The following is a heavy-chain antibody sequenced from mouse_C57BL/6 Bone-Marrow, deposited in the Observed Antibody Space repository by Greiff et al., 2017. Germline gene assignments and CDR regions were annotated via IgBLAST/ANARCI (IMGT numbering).Heavy chain of an antibody. Sequence: EVQLQQSGPVLVKPGASVKMSCKASGYTFTDYYMNWVKQSHGKSLEWIGVINPYNGGTSYNQKFKGKATLTVDKSSSTAYMELNSLTSEDSAVYYCARRSPYYIDYGGQGTTLTVSS. J-gene: IGHJ2*01. V-gene: IGHV1-19*01. CDR1: GYTFTDYY. CDR3: ARRSPYYIDY. CDR2: INPYNGGT.